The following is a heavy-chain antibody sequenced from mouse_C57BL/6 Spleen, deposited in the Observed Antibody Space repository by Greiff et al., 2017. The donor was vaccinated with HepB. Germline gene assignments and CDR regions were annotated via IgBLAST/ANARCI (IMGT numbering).Heavy chain of an antibody. D-gene: IGHD2-2*01. V-gene: IGHV5-4*01. Sequence: EVNVVESGGGLVKPGGSLKLSCAASGFTFSSYAMSWVRQTPEKRLEWVATISDGGSYTYYPDNVKGRFTISRDNAKNNLYLQMSHLKSEDTAMYYCAREMVTTFDYWGQGTTLTVSS. J-gene: IGHJ2*01. CDR1: GFTFSSYA. CDR2: ISDGGSYT. CDR3: AREMVTTFDY.